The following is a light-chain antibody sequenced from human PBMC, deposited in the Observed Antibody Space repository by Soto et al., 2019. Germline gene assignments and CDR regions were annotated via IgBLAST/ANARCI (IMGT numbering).Light chain of an antibody. CDR1: QGISSY. CDR2: AAS. V-gene: IGKV1-39*01. Sequence: IHMTQSPSSLSASVGDRVTIACRASQGISSYLAWYQQKPGKAPKLLIYAASSLQSGVPSRFRGSGSGTDFTLTISSLQPEDFATYYCQQSYSTPITFGQGTRLEIK. J-gene: IGKJ5*01. CDR3: QQSYSTPIT.